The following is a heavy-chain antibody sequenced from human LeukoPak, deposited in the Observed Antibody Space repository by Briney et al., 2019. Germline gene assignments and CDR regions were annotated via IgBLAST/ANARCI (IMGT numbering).Heavy chain of an antibody. CDR1: GGSISSSSYY. D-gene: IGHD3-10*01. CDR3: ARRTSGGGLFDY. V-gene: IGHV4-39*02. Sequence: SETLSLTCTVSGGSISSSSYYWGWIRQPPGKGLEWIGSIFCSGDTYYNASLKSRVTISVDTSKKHFSLKLTSVTSADTAVYYCARRTSGGGLFDYWGQGTLVTVSS. CDR2: IFCSGDT. J-gene: IGHJ4*02.